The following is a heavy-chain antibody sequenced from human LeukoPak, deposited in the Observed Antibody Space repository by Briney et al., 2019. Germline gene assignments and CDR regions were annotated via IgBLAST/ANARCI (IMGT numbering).Heavy chain of an antibody. D-gene: IGHD4-17*01. V-gene: IGHV3-66*01. CDR3: ASWGADYGDYFEY. CDR1: GFTVSSNY. CDR2: IYSGGST. J-gene: IGHJ4*02. Sequence: GGSLRLSCAASGFTVSSNYMSWVRQAPGKGLEWVSVIYSGGSTYYADSVKGRFTISRDNAKNSLYLQMNSLRAEDTAVYYCASWGADYGDYFEYWGQGTLVTVSS.